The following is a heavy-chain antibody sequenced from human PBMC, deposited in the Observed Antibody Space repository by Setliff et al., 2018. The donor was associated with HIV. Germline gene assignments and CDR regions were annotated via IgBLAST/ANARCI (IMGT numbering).Heavy chain of an antibody. CDR3: ARLLVAGMLFDY. J-gene: IGHJ4*02. Sequence: KPSETLSLTCTVSGGSIISSTYFWGWIRQPPGKGLECIGNIYYSGSTSYNPSLKSRVTISVDTSKNQFSLKLSSVTAADTAVYYCARLLVAGMLFDYWGQGTLFTVSS. V-gene: IGHV4-39*01. CDR1: GGSIISSTYF. D-gene: IGHD2-15*01. CDR2: IYYSGST.